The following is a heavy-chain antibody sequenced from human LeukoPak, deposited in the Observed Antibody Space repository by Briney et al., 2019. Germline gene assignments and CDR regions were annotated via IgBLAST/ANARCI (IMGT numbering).Heavy chain of an antibody. V-gene: IGHV3-33*01. Sequence: PGGSLRLSCAASGFTFSSYGMHWVRQAPGKGLEWVAVIWYDGSNKYYADSVKGRFTISRDNSKNTLYLQMNSLRAEDTAVYYCAREPLGVVIIRAFDYWGQGTLVTVSS. CDR3: AREPLGVVIIRAFDY. CDR2: IWYDGSNK. CDR1: GFTFSSYG. J-gene: IGHJ4*02. D-gene: IGHD3-3*01.